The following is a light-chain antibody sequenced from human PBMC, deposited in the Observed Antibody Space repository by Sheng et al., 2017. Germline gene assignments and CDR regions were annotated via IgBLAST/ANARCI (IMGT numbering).Light chain of an antibody. CDR1: SGSVSTHYY. J-gene: IGLJ3*02. Sequence: QTVVTQEPSFSVSPGGTVTLTCGLSSGSVSTHYYPSWYQQTPGQAPRTLIDSTNTRSSGVPDRFSGSILGNKAALTITGAQADDESDYYCVLYMGSGIWVFGGGTKVTVL. CDR3: VLYMGSGIWV. V-gene: IGLV8-61*01. CDR2: STN.